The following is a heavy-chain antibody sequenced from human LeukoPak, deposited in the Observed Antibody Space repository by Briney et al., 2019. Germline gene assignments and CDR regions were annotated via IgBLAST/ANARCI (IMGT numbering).Heavy chain of an antibody. V-gene: IGHV3-23*01. CDR1: GFTFSSYA. D-gene: IGHD3-10*01. CDR3: AKDDSSTMGHFDY. CDR2: ISGSGGST. Sequence: GGSLRLSCAASGFTFSSYAISWVRQAPGKGLEWVSAISGSGGSTYYADSVKGRFTISRDNSKNTLYLQMNSLRAEDTAVYYCAKDDSSTMGHFDYWGQGTLVTVSS. J-gene: IGHJ4*02.